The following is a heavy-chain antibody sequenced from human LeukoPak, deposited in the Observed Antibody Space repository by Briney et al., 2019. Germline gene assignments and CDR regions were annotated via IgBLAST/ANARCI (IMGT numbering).Heavy chain of an antibody. CDR1: GFSFRSYS. J-gene: IGHJ4*02. CDR3: ARHSDTIDY. Sequence: GGSLRLSCAASGFSFRSYSMSWVRQAPGKGLEWVAVISYDGSNKYYADSVKGRFTISRDNSKSTAYLQMNSLKTEDTAVYYCARHSDTIDYWGQGTLVTVSS. CDR2: ISYDGSNK. V-gene: IGHV3-30*03.